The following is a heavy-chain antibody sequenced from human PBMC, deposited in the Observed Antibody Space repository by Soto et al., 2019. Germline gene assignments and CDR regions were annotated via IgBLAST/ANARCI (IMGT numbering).Heavy chain of an antibody. V-gene: IGHV5-10-1*01. D-gene: IGHD2-2*01. J-gene: IGHJ5*02. CDR2: IDPRDSYV. Sequence: GESLKISCTGFGYTFTTFWISWVRQMPGKGLEWMGRIDPRDSYVNYSPSFQGHVTISLDKSISTAYLQWGSLKASDTAMYYCARLFCSTTTCDSWFDPWRQGTLVTVSS. CDR1: GYTFTTFW. CDR3: ARLFCSTTTCDSWFDP.